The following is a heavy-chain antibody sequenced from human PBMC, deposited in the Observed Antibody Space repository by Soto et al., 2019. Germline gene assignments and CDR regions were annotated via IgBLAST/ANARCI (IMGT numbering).Heavy chain of an antibody. CDR3: STNWATSRD. J-gene: IGHJ4*02. CDR1: GFTFSSAW. Sequence: EVQLVESGGGLVKPGGSLRLSCADSGFTFSSAWMNWARQAPGKGPEWVARIKSKAYGETTDYAAPVMGRFTISRDDSKNTLYLQMNTLKSEDTAVYYCSTNWATSRDWGQGTLVTVSS. CDR2: IKSKAYGETT. D-gene: IGHD7-27*01. V-gene: IGHV3-15*01.